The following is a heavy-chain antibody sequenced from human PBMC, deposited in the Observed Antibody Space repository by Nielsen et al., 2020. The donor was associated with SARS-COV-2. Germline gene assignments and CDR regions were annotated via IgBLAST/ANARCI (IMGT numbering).Heavy chain of an antibody. CDR2: INWNGGST. V-gene: IGHV3-20*01. CDR1: GFTFDDYG. CDR3: ATEAVADDWYFDL. D-gene: IGHD6-19*01. Sequence: GESLKISCAASGFTFDDYGMSWVRQAPGKGLEWVSGINWNGGSTGYADSVKGRFTISRDNAKNSLYLQMNSLRAEDTALYHCATEAVADDWYFDLWGRGTLVTVSP. J-gene: IGHJ2*01.